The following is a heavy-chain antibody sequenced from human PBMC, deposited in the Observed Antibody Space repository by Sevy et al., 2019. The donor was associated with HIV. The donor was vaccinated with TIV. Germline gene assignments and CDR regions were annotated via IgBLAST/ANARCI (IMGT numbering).Heavy chain of an antibody. Sequence: GGSLRLSCAASGFTFSSYWMHWVRQAPGKGLVWVSRIKSDGSTTNYEDSVKGRFTISRDNAKNTLYVQMNSLRGEDTAVYYCARGSRTSYFYNGMDVWGQGTAVTVSS. D-gene: IGHD3-10*01. CDR3: ARGSRTSYFYNGMDV. J-gene: IGHJ6*02. V-gene: IGHV3-74*01. CDR1: GFTFSSYW. CDR2: IKSDGSTT.